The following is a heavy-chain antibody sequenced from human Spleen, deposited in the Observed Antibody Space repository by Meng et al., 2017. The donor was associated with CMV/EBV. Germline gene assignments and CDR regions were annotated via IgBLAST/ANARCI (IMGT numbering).Heavy chain of an antibody. Sequence: SCAASGFTFSSYGMDWVRQAPGKGLEWVAVISNDGSSKYYGDSVEGRFTISRDNSKNTVYRQMNSLMSEDTAIYYCARQETESYYEYWGQGTLVTVSS. V-gene: IGHV3-30*03. CDR3: ARQETESYYEY. D-gene: IGHD2-21*02. J-gene: IGHJ4*02. CDR1: GFTFSSYG. CDR2: ISNDGSSK.